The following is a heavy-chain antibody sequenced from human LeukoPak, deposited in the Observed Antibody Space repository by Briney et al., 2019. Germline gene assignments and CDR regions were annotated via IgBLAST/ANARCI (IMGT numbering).Heavy chain of an antibody. Sequence: GGSLRLSXAASGFTFSSYSMNWVRQAPGKGLEWVSSISSSSSYIYYADSVKGRFTISRGNAKNSLYLQMNSLRAEDTAVYYCARADLEWLSFDYWGQGTLVTVSS. CDR2: ISSSSSYI. CDR1: GFTFSSYS. D-gene: IGHD3-3*01. CDR3: ARADLEWLSFDY. V-gene: IGHV3-21*01. J-gene: IGHJ4*02.